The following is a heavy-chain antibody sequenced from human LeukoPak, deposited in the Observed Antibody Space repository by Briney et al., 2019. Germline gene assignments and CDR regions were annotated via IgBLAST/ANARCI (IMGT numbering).Heavy chain of an antibody. CDR1: GFIFNKDD. J-gene: IGHJ4*02. V-gene: IGHV3-23*01. D-gene: IGHD6-19*01. Sequence: GGSLRLSCAASGFIFNKDDMTWARQAPGKGLEWVSTITGRSDKTYYTDSVKGRFVTSRDNSKDTLYLQMNSLRAEDTALYYCAKGGWLDDLGQGALVTVSS. CDR2: ITGRSDKT. CDR3: AKGGWLDD.